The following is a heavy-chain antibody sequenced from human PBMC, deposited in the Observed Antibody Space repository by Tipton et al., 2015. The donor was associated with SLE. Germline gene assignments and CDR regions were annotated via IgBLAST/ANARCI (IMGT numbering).Heavy chain of an antibody. V-gene: IGHV4-59*11. D-gene: IGHD5-18*01. CDR3: AGRGYSYGGAFDI. Sequence: LRLSCTVSGNSISSHYWNWIRQPPGKGLEWIGYIYYSGSTNYNPSLKSRVTISADTSKNQFSLKLTSVTAADTAVYYCAGRGYSYGGAFDIWGQGTMVTVSS. CDR2: IYYSGST. CDR1: GNSISSHY. J-gene: IGHJ3*02.